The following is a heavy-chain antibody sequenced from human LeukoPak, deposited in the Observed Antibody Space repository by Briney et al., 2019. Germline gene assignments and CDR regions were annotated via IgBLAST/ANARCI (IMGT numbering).Heavy chain of an antibody. D-gene: IGHD1-26*01. V-gene: IGHV1-69*04. CDR3: AEGGYSGSYGAYHC. CDR1: GGTFSSYA. J-gene: IGHJ4*02. CDR2: IIPIFGIA. Sequence: SVKVSCKASGGTFSSYAISWVRQAPGQGLEWMGRIIPIFGIANYAQKFQGRVTITADKSTSTAYMELSSLRSEDTAVYYCAEGGYSGSYGAYHCWGQGTLVTVSS.